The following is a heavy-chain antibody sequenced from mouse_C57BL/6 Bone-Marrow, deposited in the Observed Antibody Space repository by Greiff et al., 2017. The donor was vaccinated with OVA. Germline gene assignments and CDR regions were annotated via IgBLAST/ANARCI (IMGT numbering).Heavy chain of an antibody. CDR1: GFNIKDDY. D-gene: IGHD2-3*01. CDR3: ARSYDGYTWFAY. Sequence: EVQLQQSGAELVRPGASVKLSCTASGFNIKDDYMHWVKQRPEQGLEWIGWIDPENGDTEYASKFQGKATLTVDTSSSTAYMQLSSLTSEDSAVYYCARSYDGYTWFAYWGQGTLVTVSA. CDR2: IDPENGDT. J-gene: IGHJ3*01. V-gene: IGHV14-4*01.